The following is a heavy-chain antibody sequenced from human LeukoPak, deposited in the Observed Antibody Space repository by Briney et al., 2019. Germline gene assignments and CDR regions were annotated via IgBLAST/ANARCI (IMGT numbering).Heavy chain of an antibody. CDR2: IYGGGST. V-gene: IGHV3-53*01. Sequence: GGSLRLSCAASGFTFSSYSMNWVRQAPGKGLEWVSVIYGGGSTYYADSVKGRFTISRDTSKNTLYLQMNSLRAEDTAVYYCAKDLPDFDYWGQGTLVTVSS. CDR3: AKDLPDFDY. J-gene: IGHJ4*02. CDR1: GFTFSSYS.